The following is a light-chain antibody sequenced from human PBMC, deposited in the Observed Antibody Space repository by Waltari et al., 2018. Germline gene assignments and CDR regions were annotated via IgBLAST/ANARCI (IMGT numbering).Light chain of an antibody. J-gene: IGLJ2*01. Sequence: HSALTLPAHVSGSPGQSRPISSTGSRSAVGGDHYVSWYKQHTGKATKLMIYEVSKRPSGVSNRFAGSKSGNTASLTISGLQAEDEADYYCSSDTSSSTVVFGGGTKLTVL. CDR2: EVS. CDR3: SSDTSSSTVV. CDR1: RSAVGGDHY. V-gene: IGLV2-14*01.